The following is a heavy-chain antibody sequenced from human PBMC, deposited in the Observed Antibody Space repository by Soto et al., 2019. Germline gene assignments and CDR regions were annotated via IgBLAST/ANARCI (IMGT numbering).Heavy chain of an antibody. CDR2: IYYSGST. J-gene: IGHJ6*02. Sequence: PSETLSLTCTVSGGSISSGGYYWCWIRQHPGKGLEWIGYIYYSGSTYYNPSLKSRVTISVDTSKNQFSLKLSSVTAADTAVYYCARDFVNLYGPQRSNGMDVWGQGTTVTVSS. CDR3: ARDFVNLYGPQRSNGMDV. D-gene: IGHD2-2*01. V-gene: IGHV4-31*03. CDR1: GGSISSGGYY.